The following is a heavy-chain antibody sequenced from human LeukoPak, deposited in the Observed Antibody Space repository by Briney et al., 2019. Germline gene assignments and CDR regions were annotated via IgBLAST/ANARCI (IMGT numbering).Heavy chain of an antibody. CDR2: ISSDGRDK. J-gene: IGHJ4*02. CDR3: ARSGYDIVFDY. CDR1: GFTFTGYA. D-gene: IGHD5-12*01. V-gene: IGHV3-30*03. Sequence: GGSLRLPCAASGFTFTGYAIHWVRQAPGKGLEWVAVISSDGRDKHHADSVKGRFTISRDNAKNSLYMQMNSLRDEDTALYYCARSGYDIVFDYWGQGTLVTVSS.